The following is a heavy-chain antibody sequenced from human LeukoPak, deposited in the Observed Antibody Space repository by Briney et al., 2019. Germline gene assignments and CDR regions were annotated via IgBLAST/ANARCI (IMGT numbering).Heavy chain of an antibody. V-gene: IGHV4-34*01. CDR1: RGLYSRYY. CDR2: INHSGST. Sequence: PSETLSLTCAFYRGLYSRYYWLGIRQPPGKGLEWIGEINHSGSTNYNPSLKSRVTISVDTSKDQFSLKLSSVTDADTSVYYCAGCPYSSGYFDYWGQGNLVTVSS. D-gene: IGHD6-19*01. J-gene: IGHJ4*02. CDR3: AGCPYSSGYFDY.